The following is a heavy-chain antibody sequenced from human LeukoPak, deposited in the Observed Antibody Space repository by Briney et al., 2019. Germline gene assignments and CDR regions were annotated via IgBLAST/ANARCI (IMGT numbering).Heavy chain of an antibody. D-gene: IGHD1-26*01. CDR3: ARDSVSGSYLFDY. V-gene: IGHV3-74*01. J-gene: IGHJ4*02. CDR2: INSDGSST. CDR1: GFTFSSYW. Sequence: GGSLRLSCSASGFTFSSYWMHWVRQAPGKGLVWVSRINSDGSSTSYADSVKGRFTISRDNAKNTLYLQMNSLRAEDTAVYYCARDSVSGSYLFDYWGQGTLVTVSS.